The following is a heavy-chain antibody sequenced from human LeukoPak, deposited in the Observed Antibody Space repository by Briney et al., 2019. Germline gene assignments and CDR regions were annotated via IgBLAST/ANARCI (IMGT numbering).Heavy chain of an antibody. CDR1: GFTFSNDG. Sequence: GGSLRLSCAASGFTFSNDGMSWVRQAPGKGLEWVSSISDSGDNTYYADSVKGRFTIFRVNSKNTLYLQMNSLRAEDTAVYYCAKDPMTTGTTVDSDWGQGALVTASS. CDR2: ISDSGDNT. CDR3: AKDPMTTGTTVDSD. D-gene: IGHD4-17*01. J-gene: IGHJ4*02. V-gene: IGHV3-23*01.